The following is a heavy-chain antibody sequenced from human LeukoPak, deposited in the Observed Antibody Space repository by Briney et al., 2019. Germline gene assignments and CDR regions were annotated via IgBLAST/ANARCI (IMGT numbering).Heavy chain of an antibody. J-gene: IGHJ5*02. CDR3: ARRLIGGSCCPFDP. CDR1: GYTFTASY. V-gene: IGHV1-2*02. CDR2: INPNSGAT. Sequence: GASVKVSCKASGYTFTASYMNWVRQAPGQGLEWMGWINPNSGATHYAQKFLGRVTMTRDTSISTDYMELSSLRSDDTAVYYCARRLIGGSCCPFDPWGQGTLVTVSS. D-gene: IGHD2-15*01.